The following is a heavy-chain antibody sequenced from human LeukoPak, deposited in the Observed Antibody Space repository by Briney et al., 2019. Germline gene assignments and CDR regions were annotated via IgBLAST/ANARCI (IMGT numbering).Heavy chain of an antibody. V-gene: IGHV3-21*01. CDR2: ISSSSSYI. CDR1: GFTFSSYS. D-gene: IGHD4-17*01. Sequence: NPGGSLRLSCAASGFTFSSYSMNWVRQAPGKGLEWVSSISSSSSYIYYADSVKGRFTISRDNAKNSLYLQMNSLRAEDTAVYYCARDALGVTTNDYWGQGTLVTVSS. J-gene: IGHJ4*02. CDR3: ARDALGVTTNDY.